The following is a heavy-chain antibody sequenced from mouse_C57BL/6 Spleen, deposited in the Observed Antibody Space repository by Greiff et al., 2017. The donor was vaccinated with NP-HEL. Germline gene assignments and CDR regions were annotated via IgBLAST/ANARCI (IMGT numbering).Heavy chain of an antibody. CDR2: IDPENGDT. D-gene: IGHD3-2*02. Sequence: EVQLQQSGAELVRPGASVKLSCTASGFNIKDDYMHWVKQRPEQGLEWIGWIDPENGDTEYASKFQGKATITADTSSNTAYLQLSSRTSEDTAVYYCTRQLRPLAMDYWGQGTSVTVSS. J-gene: IGHJ4*01. CDR3: TRQLRPLAMDY. V-gene: IGHV14-4*01. CDR1: GFNIKDDY.